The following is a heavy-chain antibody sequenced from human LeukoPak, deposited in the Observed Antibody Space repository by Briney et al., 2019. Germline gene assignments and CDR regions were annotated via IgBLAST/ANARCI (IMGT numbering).Heavy chain of an antibody. J-gene: IGHJ4*02. CDR3: TKVRYCSSSSCPTDH. D-gene: IGHD2-2*01. V-gene: IGHV3-43*02. CDR1: GFAFDEYT. CDR2: ISGDGGRI. Sequence: GGSLRLSCAASGFAFDEYTMHWVRQAPGKGLEWVSLISGDGGRIHYADSVRGRFTISRDNSKNSLFLQMNNLRIEDTALYYCTKVRYCSSSSCPTDHWGQGTLVTVSS.